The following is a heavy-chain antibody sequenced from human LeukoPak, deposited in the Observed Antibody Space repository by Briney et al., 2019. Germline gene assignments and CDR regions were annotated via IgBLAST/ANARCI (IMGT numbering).Heavy chain of an antibody. CDR1: GGPISSSSYY. CDR3: ARVEEGYGSGRRENYYYYYMDV. CDR2: IYYSGST. Sequence: SETLSLTCTVSGGPISSSSYYWGWIRQPPGKGLEWIGSIYYSGSTYYNPSLKSRVTISVDTSKNQFSLKLSSVTAADTAVYYCARVEEGYGSGRRENYYYYYMDVWGKGTTVTISS. D-gene: IGHD3-10*01. J-gene: IGHJ6*03. V-gene: IGHV4-39*07.